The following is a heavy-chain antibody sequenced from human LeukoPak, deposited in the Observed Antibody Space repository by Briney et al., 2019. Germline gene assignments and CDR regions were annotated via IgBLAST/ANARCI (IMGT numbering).Heavy chain of an antibody. V-gene: IGHV1-46*01. CDR2: INPSGGST. CDR1: GYTFTSYY. CDR3: ARLLRREDY. Sequence: ASVKVSCKASGYTFTSYYMHWVRQAPGQGLEWMGIINPSGGSTSYAQKFQGRVTITSDTSISTAYLELSSLTSEDTAVYYCARLLRREDYWGQGTLVTVSS. J-gene: IGHJ4*02.